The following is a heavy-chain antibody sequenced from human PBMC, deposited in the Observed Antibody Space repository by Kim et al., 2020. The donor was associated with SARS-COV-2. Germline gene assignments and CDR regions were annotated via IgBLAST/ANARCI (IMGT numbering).Heavy chain of an antibody. CDR1: GYTFTGYY. CDR3: AREGITMVRGVRSWFDP. J-gene: IGHJ5*02. D-gene: IGHD3-10*01. V-gene: IGHV1-2*02. Sequence: ASVKVSCKASGYTFTGYYMHWVRQAPGQGLEWMGWINPNSGGTNYAQKFQGRVTMTRDTSISTAYMELRRLRSDDTAGYYCAREGITMVRGVRSWFDPWGQGTLVTVSS. CDR2: INPNSGGT.